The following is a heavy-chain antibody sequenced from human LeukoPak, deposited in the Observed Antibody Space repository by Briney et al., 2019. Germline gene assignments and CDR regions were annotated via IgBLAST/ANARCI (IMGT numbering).Heavy chain of an antibody. V-gene: IGHV3-7*01. Sequence: PGGSLRLSCEASGFTISRYWMSWVRQAPGKGLEWVANIKQDGSEKYYVDSVKGRFTISRDNAKNSLYLQMNSLRAEDTAVYYCARKRGGDYWGQGTLVTVSS. J-gene: IGHJ4*02. CDR1: GFTISRYW. CDR2: IKQDGSEK. CDR3: ARKRGGDY. D-gene: IGHD3-10*01.